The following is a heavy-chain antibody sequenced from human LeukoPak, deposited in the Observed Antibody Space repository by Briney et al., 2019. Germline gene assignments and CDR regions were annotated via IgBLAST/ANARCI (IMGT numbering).Heavy chain of an antibody. CDR3: ARLSRIGGELRGFDY. CDR2: IYHSGST. Sequence: PSGTLSLTCAVSGGSINNDNWWSWVRQPPGKGLEWIGEIYHSGSTNYNPSLKSRVTISVDTSKNQFSLKLSSVTAADTAVYYCARLSRIGGELRGFDYWGQGTLVTVSS. D-gene: IGHD1-7*01. CDR1: GGSINNDNW. J-gene: IGHJ4*02. V-gene: IGHV4-4*02.